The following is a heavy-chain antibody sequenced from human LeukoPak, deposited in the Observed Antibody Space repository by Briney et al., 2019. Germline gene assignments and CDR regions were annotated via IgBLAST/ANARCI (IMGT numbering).Heavy chain of an antibody. CDR3: ARLDYDDSSCPIYY. D-gene: IGHD3-22*01. J-gene: IGHJ4*02. V-gene: IGHV4-59*02. CDR1: AGSVGRSY. Sequence: ASHSLSLICTLAAGSVGRSYWSWVRQHPGKGLEWLGYMYYSGGTNSNPPRKTGVPFSVETSKNQFSLKLISVTAAATPVVSCARLDYDDSSCPIYYWGEGAPGTVSS. CDR2: MYYSGGT.